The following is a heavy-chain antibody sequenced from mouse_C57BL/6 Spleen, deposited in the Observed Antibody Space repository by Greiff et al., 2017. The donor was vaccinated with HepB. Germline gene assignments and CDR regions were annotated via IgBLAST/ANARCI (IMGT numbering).Heavy chain of an antibody. J-gene: IGHJ2*01. CDR1: GYTFTSYW. V-gene: IGHV1-61*01. CDR3: ARWNSYYFDY. CDR2: IYPSDSET. Sequence: QVQLQQPGAELVRPGSSVKLSCKASGYTFTSYWMDWVKQRPGQGLEWIGNIYPSDSETHYNQKFKDKATLTVDKSSSTAYMQLSSLTSEDSAVYYCARWNSYYFDYWGQGTTLTVSS.